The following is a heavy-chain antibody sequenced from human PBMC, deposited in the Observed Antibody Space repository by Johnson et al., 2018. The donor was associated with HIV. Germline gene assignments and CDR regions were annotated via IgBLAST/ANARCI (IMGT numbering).Heavy chain of an antibody. D-gene: IGHD3-10*01. CDR1: GFTFSDYY. Sequence: VHPVESGGGLVKHGGSLRLSCAASGFTFSDYYMHWVRQATGKVLDWVPAILTAGHTHYPGPVTARFTISRENAKNSLYLQMNSLRAEDTAVYYCARATWGRALLWFREHRDHAFDIWGQGTMVTVSS. CDR3: ARATWGRALLWFREHRDHAFDI. CDR2: ILTAGHT. J-gene: IGHJ3*02. V-gene: IGHV3-13*01.